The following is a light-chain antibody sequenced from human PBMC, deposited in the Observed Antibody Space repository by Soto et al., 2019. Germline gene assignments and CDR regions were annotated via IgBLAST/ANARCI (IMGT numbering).Light chain of an antibody. V-gene: IGKV4-1*01. CDR1: QSVLYSSNNKNY. J-gene: IGKJ2*01. CDR3: QQYYETPYT. Sequence: DIVMTQSPDSLAVSPGERATINCRSSQSVLYSSNNKNYLSWYQQKPGQPPKLLIYWASARESGVPDRFSGSGSGTDFTLTISSLQAEDVAVYYCQQYYETPYTFGRGTKLEIK. CDR2: WAS.